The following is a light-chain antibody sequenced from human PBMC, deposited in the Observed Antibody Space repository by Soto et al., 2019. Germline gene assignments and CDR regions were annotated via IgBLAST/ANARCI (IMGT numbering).Light chain of an antibody. CDR1: NSNIGSKY. Sequence: QSVLTQPPSASGTPGQRVTISCSGSNSNIGSKYVYWYQQLPGTAPKLLLYRNNQRTSGVPDRFSGSKSGTSASLAISGLRSEDEADYYCAAWDNSLVGGPAFGGGTKLTVL. CDR3: AAWDNSLVGGPA. V-gene: IGLV1-47*01. CDR2: RNN. J-gene: IGLJ2*01.